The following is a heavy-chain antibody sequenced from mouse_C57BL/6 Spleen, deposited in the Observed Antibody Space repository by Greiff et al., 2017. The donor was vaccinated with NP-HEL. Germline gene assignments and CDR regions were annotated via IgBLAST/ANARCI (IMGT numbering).Heavy chain of an antibody. D-gene: IGHD2-4*01. Sequence: QVQLQQPGAELVMPGASVKLSCKASGYTFTSYWMHWVKQRPGQGLEWIGEIDPSDSYTNYNQKFKGKSTLTVDKSSSTAYMQLSSLTSEDSAVYYCARRGYDYYWYFDVWGTGTTVTVSS. V-gene: IGHV1-69*01. CDR3: ARRGYDYYWYFDV. CDR2: IDPSDSYT. CDR1: GYTFTSYW. J-gene: IGHJ1*03.